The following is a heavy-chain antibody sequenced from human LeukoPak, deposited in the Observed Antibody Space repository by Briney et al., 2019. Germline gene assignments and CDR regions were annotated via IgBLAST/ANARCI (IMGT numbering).Heavy chain of an antibody. D-gene: IGHD4-17*01. J-gene: IGHJ4*02. CDR1: GGSFSGYY. CDR2: IYHSGST. V-gene: IGHV4-34*01. Sequence: PSETLSLTCAVYGGSFSGYYWSWIRQPPGKGLEWIGYIYHSGSTYYNPSLKSRVTTSVDRSKNQFSLKLSSVTAADTAVYYCASSYGGNVIDYWGQGTLVTVSS. CDR3: ASSYGGNVIDY.